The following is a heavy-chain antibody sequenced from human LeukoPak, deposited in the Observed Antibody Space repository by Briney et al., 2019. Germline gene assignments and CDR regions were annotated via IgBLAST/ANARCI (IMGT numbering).Heavy chain of an antibody. Sequence: GGALRLSCAASGFTFSSYAMSWVRQAPGKGLEWVSAISGSGGSTYYADSVKGRFTISRDNSKNTLYLQMNSLRAEDTAVYYCAKTTRGYCSGGSCYGLDYWGQGTLVTVSS. CDR2: ISGSGGST. D-gene: IGHD2-15*01. V-gene: IGHV3-23*01. CDR3: AKTTRGYCSGGSCYGLDY. J-gene: IGHJ4*02. CDR1: GFTFSSYA.